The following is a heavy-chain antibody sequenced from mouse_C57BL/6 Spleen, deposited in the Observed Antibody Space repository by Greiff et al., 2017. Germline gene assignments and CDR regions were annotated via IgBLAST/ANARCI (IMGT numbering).Heavy chain of an antibody. J-gene: IGHJ2*01. Sequence: EVKLQEYEGGLVQPGSSMKLSCTASGFTFSDYYMAWVRQVPEKGLEWVANINYDGSSTYYLDSLKSRFIISRDNAKNILYLQMSSLKSEDTATYYCARGYYYGSSFFDYWGQGTTLTVSS. CDR1: GFTFSDYY. D-gene: IGHD1-1*01. CDR3: ARGYYYGSSFFDY. V-gene: IGHV5-16*01. CDR2: INYDGSST.